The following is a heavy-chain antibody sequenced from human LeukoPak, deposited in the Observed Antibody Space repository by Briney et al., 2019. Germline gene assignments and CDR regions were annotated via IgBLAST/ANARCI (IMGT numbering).Heavy chain of an antibody. V-gene: IGHV4-59*01. J-gene: IGHJ5*02. CDR2: IFYSGST. CDR3: ARGYSSSWYYNWFDP. D-gene: IGHD6-13*01. Sequence: SETLSLTCTVSGDSISRYYWSWIRQPPGKGLEWIGYIFYSGSTNYNPSLESRVTISVDTSKNQFSLKLSSVTAADTAVYYCARGYSSSWYYNWFDPWGQGTLVTVSS. CDR1: GDSISRYY.